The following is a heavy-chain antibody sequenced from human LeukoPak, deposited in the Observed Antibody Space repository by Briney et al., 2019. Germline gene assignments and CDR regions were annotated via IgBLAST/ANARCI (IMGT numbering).Heavy chain of an antibody. J-gene: IGHJ4*02. CDR2: ISSSSSTI. D-gene: IGHD6-13*01. CDR3: AKGRCGDSSCWYFDS. V-gene: IGHV3-48*01. Sequence: GGSLRLSCAASGFTFSSYSMNWVRQAPGKGLEWVSYISSSSSTIYYADSVKGRFTISRDDSQNTVYLQMNGLRAEDTAIYFCAKGRCGDSSCWYFDSWAKGTRVTVSS. CDR1: GFTFSSYS.